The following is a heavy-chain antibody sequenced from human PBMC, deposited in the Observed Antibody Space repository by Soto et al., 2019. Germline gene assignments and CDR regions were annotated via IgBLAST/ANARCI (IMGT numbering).Heavy chain of an antibody. CDR1: VFPFGANA. CDR2: LSNTGRRT. CDR3: ATEMAATQGPFDN. V-gene: IGHV3-23*01. J-gene: IGHJ4*02. D-gene: IGHD1-26*01. Sequence: GGSLRLSCVVSVFPFGANAMSWVRQAPGKGLEWVSGLSNTGRRTSYADSVKGRFNISRDNSENTVYLQMNSLRVEDTAVYYCATEMAATQGPFDNWGQGTLVTVSS.